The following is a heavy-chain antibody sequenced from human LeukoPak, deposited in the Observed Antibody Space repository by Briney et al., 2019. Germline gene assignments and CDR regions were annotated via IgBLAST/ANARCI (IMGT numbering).Heavy chain of an antibody. CDR1: GFTFSSYA. CDR2: IGASGGST. CDR3: AKAEGYDILTGLDY. V-gene: IGHV3-23*01. D-gene: IGHD3-9*01. Sequence: GGSLRLSCATSGFTFSSYAMSWVRQAPGKGLEWVSGIGASGGSTYYADSVKGRFTISRDNSKNTLYLQMNSLRTEDAAVYYCAKAEGYDILTGLDYWGQGTLVTVSS. J-gene: IGHJ4*02.